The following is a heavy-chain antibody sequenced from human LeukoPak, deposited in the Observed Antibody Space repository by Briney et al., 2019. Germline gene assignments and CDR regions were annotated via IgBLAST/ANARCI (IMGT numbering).Heavy chain of an antibody. Sequence: SETLSLTCAVYGGSFSGYYWSWIRQPPGKGLEWLGEINHRGSTNYNPSLKSRVTISVDTSKNQFSLKLSSVTAADTAVYYCARAQYYYGSGSYYTPFDYWGQGTLVTVSS. CDR3: ARAQYYYGSGSYYTPFDY. CDR1: GGSFSGYY. CDR2: INHRGST. V-gene: IGHV4-34*01. J-gene: IGHJ4*02. D-gene: IGHD3-10*01.